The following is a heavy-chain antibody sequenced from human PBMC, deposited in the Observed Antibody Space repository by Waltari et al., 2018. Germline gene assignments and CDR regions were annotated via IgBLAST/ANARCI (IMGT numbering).Heavy chain of an antibody. Sequence: QVQLVQSGAEVKKPGSSVKVSCKASGGPFSSYAISWVRQAPGQGLEWMGGIIPIFGTANYAQKFQGRVTITADEATSTAYMELSSLRSEDTAVYYCARFLTIFYGMDVWGQGTTVTVSS. CDR1: GGPFSSYA. CDR3: ARFLTIFYGMDV. CDR2: IIPIFGTA. J-gene: IGHJ6*02. V-gene: IGHV1-69*01. D-gene: IGHD3-3*01.